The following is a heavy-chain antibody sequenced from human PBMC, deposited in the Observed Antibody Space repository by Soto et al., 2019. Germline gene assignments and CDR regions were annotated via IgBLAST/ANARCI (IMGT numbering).Heavy chain of an antibody. Sequence: PGGSLRLSCTASGFTFGDYAMSWFRQAPGKGLEWVGFIRSKAYGGTTEYAASVKGRFTISRDDSKSIAYLQMNSLKTEDTAVYCCTRVEEWLRQFDYWGQGTLVTVSS. D-gene: IGHD5-12*01. J-gene: IGHJ4*02. V-gene: IGHV3-49*03. CDR1: GFTFGDYA. CDR2: IRSKAYGGTT. CDR3: TRVEEWLRQFDY.